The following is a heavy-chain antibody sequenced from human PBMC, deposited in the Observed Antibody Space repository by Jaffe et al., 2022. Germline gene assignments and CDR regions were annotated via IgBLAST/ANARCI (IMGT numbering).Heavy chain of an antibody. V-gene: IGHV1-46*01. Sequence: QVQLVQSGAEVKKPGASVKVSCKASGYTFTSYYMHWVRQAPGQGLEWMGIINPSGGSTSYAQKFQGRVTMTRDTSTSTVYMELSSLRSEDTAVYYCATGPHGGFNLGHDAFDIWGQGTMVTVSS. D-gene: IGHD2-15*01. CDR2: INPSGGST. CDR3: ATGPHGGFNLGHDAFDI. CDR1: GYTFTSYY. J-gene: IGHJ3*02.